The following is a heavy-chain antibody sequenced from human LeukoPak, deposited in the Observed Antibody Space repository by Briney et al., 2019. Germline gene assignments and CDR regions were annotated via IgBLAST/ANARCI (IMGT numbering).Heavy chain of an antibody. V-gene: IGHV3-20*04. CDR2: INRNGGST. Sequence: GGSLRLSCAASGFTFDDYGMTWVRQAPGKGLEWVSNINRNGGSTTYADSVKGRFTISRDSAKSSLYLQMNSLRAEDTALYYCARGPEVTVRDWYFQHWGQGTLVTVSS. J-gene: IGHJ1*01. CDR3: ARGPEVTVRDWYFQH. CDR1: GFTFDDYG. D-gene: IGHD4-17*01.